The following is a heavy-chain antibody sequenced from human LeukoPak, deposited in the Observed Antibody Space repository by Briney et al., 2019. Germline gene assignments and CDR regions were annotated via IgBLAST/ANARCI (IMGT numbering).Heavy chain of an antibody. V-gene: IGHV1-2*02. Sequence: ASVNVSCKASGYTFTGYYMHWVRQAPAQGVEWMGWINPNSGGINYAQKFQGRVTMTRDTSISTAYMELSRLRSDDTAVYYCARDLHRYSSYYFDYWGQGTLVTVSS. J-gene: IGHJ4*02. D-gene: IGHD5-18*01. CDR1: GYTFTGYY. CDR3: ARDLHRYSSYYFDY. CDR2: INPNSGGI.